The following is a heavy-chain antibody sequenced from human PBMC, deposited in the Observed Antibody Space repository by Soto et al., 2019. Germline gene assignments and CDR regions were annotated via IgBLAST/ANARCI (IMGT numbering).Heavy chain of an antibody. CDR1: GYSFTSYW. CDR2: IYLGDSDT. CDR3: ARHNRQADYRVFDP. V-gene: IGHV5-51*01. D-gene: IGHD4-4*01. J-gene: IGHJ5*02. Sequence: LGESLKISCKGSGYSFTSYWIGWVRQMPGKGLEWMGIIYLGDSDTRYSPSFQGQVTISADKSISTAYLQWSSLKASDTAMYYCARHNRQADYRVFDPWGQGTLVTVSS.